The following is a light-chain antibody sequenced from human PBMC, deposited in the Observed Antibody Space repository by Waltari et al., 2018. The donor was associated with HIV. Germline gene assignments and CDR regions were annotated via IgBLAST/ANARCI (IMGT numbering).Light chain of an antibody. CDR1: SSNIGSHS. CDR3: AAWDDSLIGVI. CDR2: TND. Sequence: QSVLTQPPSASGTPGQRVTISCSGSSSNIGSHSVNWYRQLPGTAPKLLILTNDQRPSGVPDPFSGSKSGTSASLAITGLQSKDEADYYCAAWDDSLIGVIFGGGTKLTVL. V-gene: IGLV1-44*01. J-gene: IGLJ2*01.